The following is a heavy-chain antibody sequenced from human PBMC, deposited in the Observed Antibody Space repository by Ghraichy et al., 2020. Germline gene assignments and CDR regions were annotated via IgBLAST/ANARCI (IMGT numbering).Heavy chain of an antibody. D-gene: IGHD1-26*01. V-gene: IGHV3-48*02. Sequence: GGSLRLSCSASGFTFDRYSMNWVRQAPGKGPEWVSYISSSSTSIKYADSVKGRFTISRDNAKNSLWLQMHSLRDDDTAMYYCARVGYSGSPLGWGQGTLVTVSS. CDR3: ARVGYSGSPLG. J-gene: IGHJ4*02. CDR1: GFTFDRYS. CDR2: ISSSSTSI.